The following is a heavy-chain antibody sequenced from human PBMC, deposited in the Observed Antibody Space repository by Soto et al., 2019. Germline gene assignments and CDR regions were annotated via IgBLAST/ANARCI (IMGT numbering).Heavy chain of an antibody. D-gene: IGHD6-6*01. V-gene: IGHV3-15*01. CDR1: GFTFSNAW. Sequence: GESLKISCAASGFTFSNAWMSWVRQAPGKGLEWVGRIKSKTDGGTTDYAAPVKGRFTISRDDSKNTLYLQMNSLKTEDTAVYYCTTSYSSSLFDYWGQGTLVTVSS. J-gene: IGHJ4*02. CDR2: IKSKTDGGTT. CDR3: TTSYSSSLFDY.